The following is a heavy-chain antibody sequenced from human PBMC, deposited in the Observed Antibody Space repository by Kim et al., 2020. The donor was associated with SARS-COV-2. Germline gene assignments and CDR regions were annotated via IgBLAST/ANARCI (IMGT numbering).Heavy chain of an antibody. CDR2: ISYDGSNK. CDR3: ARDESSSSWYYYFDY. V-gene: IGHV3-30-3*01. J-gene: IGHJ4*02. CDR1: GFTFSSYA. D-gene: IGHD6-13*01. Sequence: GGSLRLSCAASGFTFSSYAMHWVRQAPGKGLEWVAVISYDGSNKYYADSVKGRFTISRDNSKNTLYLQMNSLRAEDTAVYYCARDESSSSWYYYFDYWGQGTLVTVSS.